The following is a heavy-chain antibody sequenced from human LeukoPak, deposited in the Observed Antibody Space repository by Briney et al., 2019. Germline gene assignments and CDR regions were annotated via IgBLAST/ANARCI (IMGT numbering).Heavy chain of an antibody. CDR2: MSAYNGKT. J-gene: IGHJ4*02. D-gene: IGHD2-15*01. Sequence: ASVKVSCKASGYSFTSYGFNWVRQAPGQGLEWMGWMSAYNGKTNYAHSLQGRVTVTADTSTSTAYMELRSLRSDDTAVYYCARALISLYCSGGTCYPYYFDYWGQGTLVTVSS. V-gene: IGHV1-18*01. CDR1: GYSFTSYG. CDR3: ARALISLYCSGGTCYPYYFDY.